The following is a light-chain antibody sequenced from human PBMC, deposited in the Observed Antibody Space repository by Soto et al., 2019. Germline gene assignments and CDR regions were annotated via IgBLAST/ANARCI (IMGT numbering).Light chain of an antibody. J-gene: IGKJ1*01. CDR3: XQSYSTLTWT. V-gene: IGKV1-39*01. CDR2: AAS. CDR1: QSISSY. Sequence: DIQMTQSPSSLSASVGDRVTITCRASQSISSYLNWYQQKPGKAPKLLIYAASSLQSGVPSRFSGSVSGTDFTLTISSLQPEDXXXXXXXQSYSTLTWTFGQGTKVEIK.